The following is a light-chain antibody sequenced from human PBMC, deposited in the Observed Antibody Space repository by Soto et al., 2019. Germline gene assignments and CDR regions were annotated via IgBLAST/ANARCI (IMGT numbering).Light chain of an antibody. Sequence: VVFSQSXATLSLSNQEXXXXXFRASLSVSSYLALYQGIPGQSPGLLIYDAXNSATGIPARFSGSGYGTDFTLNISSLEHEDFAVYYCQQRSIWPDTFGQGTKV. CDR3: QQRSIWPDT. CDR2: DAX. V-gene: IGKV3-11*01. J-gene: IGKJ1*01. CDR1: LSVSSY.